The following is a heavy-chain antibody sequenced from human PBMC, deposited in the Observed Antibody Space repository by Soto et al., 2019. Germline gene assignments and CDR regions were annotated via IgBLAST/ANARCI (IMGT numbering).Heavy chain of an antibody. CDR1: GVSISSYY. V-gene: IGHV4-59*12. J-gene: IGHJ4*02. Sequence: SETLSLTCTVSGVSISSYYWSWIRQPPGKGLEWIGYFYYTGSTNYNPSLKSRVTISIDASKNQFSLRLSSVTAADTAVYYCARSIHYSDGSNYSPFDYWGQGTLVTVSS. CDR2: FYYTGST. D-gene: IGHD3-22*01. CDR3: ARSIHYSDGSNYSPFDY.